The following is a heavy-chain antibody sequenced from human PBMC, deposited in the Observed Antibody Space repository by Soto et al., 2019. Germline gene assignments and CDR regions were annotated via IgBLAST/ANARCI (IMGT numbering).Heavy chain of an antibody. CDR3: AREAVTTETPPDSFDY. V-gene: IGHV3-21*01. CDR2: ISSSSSYI. J-gene: IGHJ4*02. CDR1: GFTFSSYS. Sequence: EVQLVESGGGLVKPGGSLRLSCAASGFTFSSYSMNWVRQAPGKGLEWVSSISSSSSYIYYADSVKGRFTISRDNAKNSLYLQMNSLRAEDTAVYYCAREAVTTETPPDSFDYWGQGTLVTVSS. D-gene: IGHD4-17*01.